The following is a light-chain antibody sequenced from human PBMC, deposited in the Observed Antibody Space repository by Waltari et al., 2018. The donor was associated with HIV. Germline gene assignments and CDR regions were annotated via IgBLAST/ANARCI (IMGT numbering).Light chain of an antibody. CDR3: SAWDSSLSAVV. J-gene: IGLJ2*01. V-gene: IGLV10-54*01. CDR1: SNNVGNQR. Sequence: QAGLTQPPSVSKGLRQTATLTCTGNSNNVGNQRAASLQRHQDHPPKLLSYRNNNRPSGISERLSASRSGNTASLTITGLQPEDEADYYCSAWDSSLSAVVFGGGTKLTVL. CDR2: RNN.